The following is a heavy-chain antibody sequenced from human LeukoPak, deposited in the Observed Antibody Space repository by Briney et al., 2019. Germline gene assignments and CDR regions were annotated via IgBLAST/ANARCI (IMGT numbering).Heavy chain of an antibody. CDR3: ARGHMVRAWDF. CDR1: GYTFIGYH. J-gene: IGHJ4*02. Sequence: ASVKASCKASGYTFIGYHMHWVQQAPGQGLEWMGWINPNSGDTNYAQKFQGRVTMTRDTSISTAYMEVSSLRSDDTAVYYCARGHMVRAWDFWGQGTLVTVSS. D-gene: IGHD3-10*01. CDR2: INPNSGDT. V-gene: IGHV1-2*02.